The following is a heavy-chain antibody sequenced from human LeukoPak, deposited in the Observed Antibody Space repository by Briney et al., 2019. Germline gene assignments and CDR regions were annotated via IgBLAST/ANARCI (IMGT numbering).Heavy chain of an antibody. D-gene: IGHD4-17*01. Sequence: PXXGLXWMGWISAYNGNTNYAQKLQGRVTMTTDTSTSTAYMELRSLRSDDTAVYYCARDSDYVDAFDIWGQGTMVTVSS. J-gene: IGHJ3*02. V-gene: IGHV1-18*01. CDR2: ISAYNGNT. CDR3: ARDSDYVDAFDI.